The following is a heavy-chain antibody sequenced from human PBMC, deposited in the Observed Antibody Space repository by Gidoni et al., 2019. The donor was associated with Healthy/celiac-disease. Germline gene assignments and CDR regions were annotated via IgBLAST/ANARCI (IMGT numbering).Heavy chain of an antibody. CDR2: INHSGST. V-gene: IGHV4-34*01. CDR3: ARGHDYIWGSYRYGAFDI. Sequence: QVQLQQWGAGLLKPSETLSPTCAVYGGSFSGYYWSWIRQPPGKGLEWIGEINHSGSTNYNPSLKSRVTISVDTSKNQFSLKLSSVTAADTAVYYCARGHDYIWGSYRYGAFDIWGQGTMVTVSS. CDR1: GGSFSGYY. J-gene: IGHJ3*02. D-gene: IGHD3-16*02.